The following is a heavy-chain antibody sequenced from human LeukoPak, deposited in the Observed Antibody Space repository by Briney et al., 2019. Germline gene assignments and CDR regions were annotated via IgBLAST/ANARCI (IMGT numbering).Heavy chain of an antibody. CDR1: GGSISSGGYY. J-gene: IGHJ5*02. CDR3: ASKDLVKGGFDP. Sequence: SQTLSLTCTVSGGSISSGGYYWSWIRQHPGKGLEWIGYIYYSGSTYHNPSLKSRVTISVDTSKNQFSLKLSSVTAADTAVYYCASKDLVKGGFDPWGQGTLVTVSS. D-gene: IGHD3-16*01. CDR2: IYYSGST. V-gene: IGHV4-31*03.